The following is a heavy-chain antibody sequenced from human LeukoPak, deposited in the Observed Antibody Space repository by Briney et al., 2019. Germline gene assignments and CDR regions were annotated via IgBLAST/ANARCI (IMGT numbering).Heavy chain of an antibody. Sequence: PSETLSLTCTVSGYSISSGYYWGWIRQPPGKGLEWIGSIYHSGSTYYNPSLKSRVTISVDTSKNQFSLKLSSVTAADTAVYYCARHPQKEGYYDILTGYYLGYFDLWGRGTLVTVSS. J-gene: IGHJ2*01. D-gene: IGHD3-9*01. CDR3: ARHPQKEGYYDILTGYYLGYFDL. CDR2: IYHSGST. CDR1: GYSISSGYY. V-gene: IGHV4-38-2*02.